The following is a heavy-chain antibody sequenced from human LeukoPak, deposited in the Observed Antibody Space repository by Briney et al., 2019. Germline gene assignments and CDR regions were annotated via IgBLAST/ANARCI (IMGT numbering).Heavy chain of an antibody. D-gene: IGHD3-10*01. CDR3: ARTRWFGELDFDY. V-gene: IGHV4-61*02. CDR1: GGSISSGSYY. Sequence: SETLSLTCTVSGGSISSGSYYWSWIRQPAGKGLEWIGRIYTSGSTNYNPSLKSRVTISVDTSKNQFSLKLSSVTAADTAVYYCARTRWFGELDFDYWGQGTLVTVSS. J-gene: IGHJ4*02. CDR2: IYTSGST.